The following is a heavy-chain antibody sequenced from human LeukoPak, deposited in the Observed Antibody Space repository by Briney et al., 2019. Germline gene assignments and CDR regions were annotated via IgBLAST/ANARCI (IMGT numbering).Heavy chain of an antibody. J-gene: IGHJ3*02. Sequence: SETLSLTCAVYGGSCSGYYWSWIRQPPGKGLEWIGEINHSGSTNYNPSLKSRVTISVDTSKNKFSLKLSSVTAADAAVYYCARRASLWSGLSDAFDIWGQGTMVTVSS. V-gene: IGHV4-34*01. CDR1: GGSCSGYY. D-gene: IGHD3-3*01. CDR3: ARRASLWSGLSDAFDI. CDR2: INHSGST.